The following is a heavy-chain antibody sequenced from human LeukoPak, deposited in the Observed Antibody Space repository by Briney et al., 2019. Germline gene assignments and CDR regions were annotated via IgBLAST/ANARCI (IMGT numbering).Heavy chain of an antibody. J-gene: IGHJ3*02. V-gene: IGHV3-74*01. CDR3: ATRGLVPAFDI. D-gene: IGHD2-2*01. Sequence: GRSLRLACAASGITFSSYWMHWGRQAPGKWLVWVSRINGDGSSTTYADAVKGRLTISRDNAKNTLYLQMSSLRAEDTAVYYCATRGLVPAFDIWGQGTMVTVAS. CDR2: INGDGSST. CDR1: GITFSSYW.